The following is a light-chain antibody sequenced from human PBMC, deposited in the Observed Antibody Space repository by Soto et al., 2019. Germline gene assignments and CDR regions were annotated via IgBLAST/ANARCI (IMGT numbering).Light chain of an antibody. V-gene: IGKV1-39*01. J-gene: IGKJ5*01. CDR2: AAS. CDR1: QSISTS. CDR3: QQSYSTPSVT. Sequence: DIQMTQSPSSLSASVGDRVTITCRASQSISTSLNWYQQKPGKAPELLIYAASSLQSGVPSRFSGSGSGTDFTLTISSLQPEDFVTYHCQQSYSTPSVTFGQGTRLEIK.